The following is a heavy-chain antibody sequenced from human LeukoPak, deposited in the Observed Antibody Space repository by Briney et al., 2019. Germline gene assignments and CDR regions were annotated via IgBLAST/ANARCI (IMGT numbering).Heavy chain of an antibody. CDR2: ISSTGNPR. V-gene: IGHV3-48*04. CDR3: ARVPPSLWFGELLYFDY. CDR1: GLTFSDYS. J-gene: IGHJ4*02. D-gene: IGHD3-10*01. Sequence: GGSLRLSCTASGLTFSDYSMNWVRQAPGKGLEWVSYISSTGNPRHYAESVEGRFTISRDNAKNSLYLQMNSLRAEDTAVYYCARVPPSLWFGELLYFDYWGQGTLVTVSS.